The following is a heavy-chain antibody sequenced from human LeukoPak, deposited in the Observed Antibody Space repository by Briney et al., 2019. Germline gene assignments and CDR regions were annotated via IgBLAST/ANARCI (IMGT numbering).Heavy chain of an antibody. J-gene: IGHJ4*02. CDR2: IYYSGST. Sequence: PSETLSLTCAVYGGSFSGYYWSWIRQPPGKGLEWIGYIYYSGSTNYNPSLKSRVTISVDTSKNQFSLKLSSVTAADTAVYYCAGSSSWYPHYWGQGTLVTVSS. V-gene: IGHV4-59*01. CDR3: AGSSSWYPHY. CDR1: GGSFSGYY. D-gene: IGHD6-13*01.